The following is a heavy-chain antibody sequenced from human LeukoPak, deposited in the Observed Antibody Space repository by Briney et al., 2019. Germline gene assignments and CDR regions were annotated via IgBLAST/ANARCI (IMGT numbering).Heavy chain of an antibody. CDR2: IYYSGST. Sequence: TSETLSLTCTVSGGSISSSSYYWGWIRQPPGKGLEWIGSIYYSGSTYYNPSLKSRVTISVDTSKNQFSLKLSSVTAADTVVFFWQRPAYEILTGYYNVDYWGQGTLVTVSS. CDR1: GGSISSSSYY. J-gene: IGHJ4*02. CDR3: QRPAYEILTGYYNVDY. V-gene: IGHV4-39*01. D-gene: IGHD3-9*01.